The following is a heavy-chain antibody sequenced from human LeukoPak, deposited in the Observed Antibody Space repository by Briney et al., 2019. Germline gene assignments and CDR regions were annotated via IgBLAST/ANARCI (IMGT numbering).Heavy chain of an antibody. Sequence: PSQTLSLTCAVYGGSFSGYYWSWIRQPPGKGLEWIGEINHSGSTNYSPSLKSRVTISVDTSKNQFSLKLSSVTAADTAVYYCARGEDIVVVPAATESRTFDYWGQGTLVTVSS. CDR1: GGSFSGYY. CDR3: ARGEDIVVVPAATESRTFDY. V-gene: IGHV4-34*01. J-gene: IGHJ4*02. CDR2: INHSGST. D-gene: IGHD2-2*01.